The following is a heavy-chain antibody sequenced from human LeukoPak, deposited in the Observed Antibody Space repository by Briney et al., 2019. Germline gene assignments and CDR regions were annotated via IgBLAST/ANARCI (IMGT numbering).Heavy chain of an antibody. Sequence: GGSLRLSCAASGFTVSGNYMSWVRQAPGKGLEWVSVIYSGGSTYYADSVKGRFTISRDSSKKTLYLQMNSLRAEDTAVYYCASQMTTVTAHAFDIWGQGTMVTVSS. D-gene: IGHD4-17*01. J-gene: IGHJ3*02. V-gene: IGHV3-53*01. CDR3: ASQMTTVTAHAFDI. CDR1: GFTVSGNY. CDR2: IYSGGST.